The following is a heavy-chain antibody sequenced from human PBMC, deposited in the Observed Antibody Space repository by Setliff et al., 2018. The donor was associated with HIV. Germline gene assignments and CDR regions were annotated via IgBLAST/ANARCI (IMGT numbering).Heavy chain of an antibody. CDR1: GYTFDAKY. CDR2: INPNSGDT. CDR3: ARDLVVVAPYYCFDP. J-gene: IGHJ5*02. V-gene: IGHV1-2*02. D-gene: IGHD2-15*01. Sequence: GASVKVSCKTSGYTFDAKYIHWARQAPGQGLEWMGWINPNSGDTRYAQRFQGRVTMTRDTSTNTAYMELNSLTSDDTAVYYCARDLVVVAPYYCFDPWGQGTQVTVSS.